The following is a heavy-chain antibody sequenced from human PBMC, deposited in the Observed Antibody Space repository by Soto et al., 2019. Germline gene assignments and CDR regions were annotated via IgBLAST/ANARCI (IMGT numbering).Heavy chain of an antibody. Sequence: LRLSCAASGFTFSNQAINWVRQSPGKGLEWVSIVSGSGGFTYYADSVKGRFTISRDNSKNTLYLQMNSLRAEDTAIYYCAKVGEEDYYDSSGYFDYWGQGTLVTVS. CDR3: AKVGEEDYYDSSGYFDY. CDR1: GFTFSNQA. D-gene: IGHD3-22*01. CDR2: VSGSGGFT. V-gene: IGHV3-23*01. J-gene: IGHJ4*02.